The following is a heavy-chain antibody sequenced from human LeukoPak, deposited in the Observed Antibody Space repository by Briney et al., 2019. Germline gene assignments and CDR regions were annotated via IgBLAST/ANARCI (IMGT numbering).Heavy chain of an antibody. V-gene: IGHV4-59*01. J-gene: IGHJ4*02. CDR1: GGSISSYY. D-gene: IGHD4-17*01. Sequence: SETLSLTCTVSGGSISSYYWSWIRQPPGKGLEWIGYIYYSGSTNYNPSFKSRVTISVDTSKNQFSLKLSSVTAADTAVYYCARVRPDYGDYTYDYWGRGTLVTVSS. CDR2: IYYSGST. CDR3: ARVRPDYGDYTYDY.